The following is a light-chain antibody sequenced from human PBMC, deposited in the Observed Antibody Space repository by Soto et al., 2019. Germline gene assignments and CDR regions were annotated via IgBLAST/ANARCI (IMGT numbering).Light chain of an antibody. CDR2: DAS. Sequence: ETVLTQSPATVSLSPGDRATLPCRASQSVSSFLAWYQQKPGQAPRLLIYDASNKATGIPARFSGSGSGTDFTLTINSLEPEDFAVYYCQQRSNWPLTFGGGTKVDIK. CDR3: QQRSNWPLT. J-gene: IGKJ4*01. V-gene: IGKV3-11*01. CDR1: QSVSSF.